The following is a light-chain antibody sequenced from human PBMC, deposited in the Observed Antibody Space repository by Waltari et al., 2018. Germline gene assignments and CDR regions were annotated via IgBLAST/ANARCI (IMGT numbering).Light chain of an antibody. Sequence: YVLTQPPSVSVDPGKTARLTCGGDNIGSTSVNWYQQKPGQAPVLVMFDDSDRPSESPERFSGSNSGNTATRTSSWVEAGDEADYHCQVWDDVTDSGVFGGGTKLTVL. CDR1: NIGSTS. CDR3: QVWDDVTDSGV. J-gene: IGLJ3*02. V-gene: IGLV3-21*04. CDR2: DDS.